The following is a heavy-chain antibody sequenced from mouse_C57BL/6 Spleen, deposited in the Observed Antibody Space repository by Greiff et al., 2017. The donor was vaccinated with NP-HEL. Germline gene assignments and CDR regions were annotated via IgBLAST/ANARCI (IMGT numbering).Heavy chain of an antibody. V-gene: IGHV5-16*01. CDR2: INYDGSST. CDR3: ARDRGYGSSYDYYAMDY. J-gene: IGHJ4*01. Sequence: EVKLVESEGGLVQPGSSMKLSCTASGFTFSDYYMAWVRQVPEKGLEWVANINYDGSSTYYLDSLKSRFIISRDNAKNILYLQMSSLKSEDTATYYCARDRGYGSSYDYYAMDYWGQGTSVTVSS. CDR1: GFTFSDYY. D-gene: IGHD1-1*01.